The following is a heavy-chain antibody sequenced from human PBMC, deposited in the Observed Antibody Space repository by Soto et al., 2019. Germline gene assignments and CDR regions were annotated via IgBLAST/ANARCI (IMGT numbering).Heavy chain of an antibody. J-gene: IGHJ6*02. V-gene: IGHV3-7*01. D-gene: IGHD2-2*01. CDR3: ARDGSRYCSSASCLSGYYYYGMDV. CDR2: IKQDGSEK. CDR1: GFTFSSYW. Sequence: GGSLRLSCAASGFTFSSYWMSWVRQAPGKGLEWVANIKQDGSEKYYVDSVKGRFTISRDNAKNSLYLQMNSLRAEDTAVYYCARDGSRYCSSASCLSGYYYYGMDVWGQGTTVTVSS.